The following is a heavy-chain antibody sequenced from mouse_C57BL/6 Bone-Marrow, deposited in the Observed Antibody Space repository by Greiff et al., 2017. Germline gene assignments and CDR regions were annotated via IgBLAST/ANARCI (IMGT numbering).Heavy chain of an antibody. D-gene: IGHD2-5*01. CDR3: AREYSNYLYYYAMDY. CDR1: GFTFSSYA. V-gene: IGHV5-4*01. Sequence: EVKVEESGGGLVKPGGSLKLSCAASGFTFSSYAMSWVRQTPEKRLEWVATISDGGSYTYYPDNVKGRFTISRDNAKNNLYLQMSHLKSEDTAMYYCAREYSNYLYYYAMDYWGQGTSVTVSS. J-gene: IGHJ4*01. CDR2: ISDGGSYT.